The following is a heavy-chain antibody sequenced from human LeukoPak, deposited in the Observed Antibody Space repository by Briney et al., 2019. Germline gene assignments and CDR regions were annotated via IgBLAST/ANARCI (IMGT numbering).Heavy chain of an antibody. CDR3: AKAPYSGYDTEPWFDP. D-gene: IGHD5-12*01. Sequence: GRSLRLSCAASGFTFDDYAMHWVRQVPGKGLEWVSGISWDSGSIGYADSVKGRFTISRDNAKNSLYLQMNRLRAEDTALYYCAKAPYSGYDTEPWFDPWGQGTLVTVSS. V-gene: IGHV3-9*01. CDR2: ISWDSGSI. J-gene: IGHJ5*02. CDR1: GFTFDDYA.